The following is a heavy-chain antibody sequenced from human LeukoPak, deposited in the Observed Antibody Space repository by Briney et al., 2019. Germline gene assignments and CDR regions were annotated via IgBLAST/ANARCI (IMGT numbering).Heavy chain of an antibody. CDR2: ISSSGSTI. J-gene: IGHJ6*04. D-gene: IGHD2/OR15-2a*01. V-gene: IGHV3-48*03. CDR1: GFTFSSYE. Sequence: GGSLRLSCVACGFTFSSYEMNWVRQAPGKGLEWLSYISSSGSTIYYADSVRGRFTISRENAKRSLYLQMNSLRAEDTAVYYCARDFLVDVWGKGTTVTVSS. CDR3: ARDFLVDV.